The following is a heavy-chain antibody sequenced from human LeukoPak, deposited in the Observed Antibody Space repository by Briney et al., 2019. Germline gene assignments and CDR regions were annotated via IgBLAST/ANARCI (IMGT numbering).Heavy chain of an antibody. V-gene: IGHV4-30-4*08. CDR2: IYYSGST. Sequence: SETLSLTCTVSGGSISSGDYYWSWIRQPPGKGLEWIGYIYYSGSTYYNPSLKSRVTISVDTSKSQFSLKLSSVTAADTAVYYCARLIGVQNAFDIWGQGTMVTVSS. J-gene: IGHJ3*02. CDR1: GGSISSGDYY. CDR3: ARLIGVQNAFDI. D-gene: IGHD3-3*01.